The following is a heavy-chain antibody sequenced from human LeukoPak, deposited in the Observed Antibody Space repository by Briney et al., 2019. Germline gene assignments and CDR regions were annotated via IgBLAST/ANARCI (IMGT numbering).Heavy chain of an antibody. D-gene: IGHD3-10*01. J-gene: IGHJ4*01. CDR1: GLTFSSSS. CDR3: ARDTSGSYSITYFDY. CDR2: IDSTSAYK. V-gene: IGHV3-21*01. Sequence: GGSLRLSCAASGLTFSSSSMNWVRQAPGKGLEWVSYIDSTSAYKLYTGSVEGRFTISRDNAKNSLYLQMNSLRAEDTAVYYCARDTSGSYSITYFDYWGHGALVTVSA.